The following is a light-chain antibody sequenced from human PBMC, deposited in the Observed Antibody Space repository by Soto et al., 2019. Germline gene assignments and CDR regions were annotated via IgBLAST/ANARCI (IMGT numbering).Light chain of an antibody. V-gene: IGKV1-5*03. Sequence: DIQMTQSPSTLSGSVGDRVTTTCRASQTISSWLAWYQQKPGKAPKILIYKASTLKSGVPSRFSGSGSGTEFTLTISSLQPDDVATYYCQHYNSYSEAFGQGTKVDIK. CDR1: QTISSW. CDR2: KAS. CDR3: QHYNSYSEA. J-gene: IGKJ1*01.